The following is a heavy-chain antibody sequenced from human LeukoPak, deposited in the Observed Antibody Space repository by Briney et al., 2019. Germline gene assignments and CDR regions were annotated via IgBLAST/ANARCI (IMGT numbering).Heavy chain of an antibody. Sequence: GGSLRLSCAASGFTFSDYYMSWIRQAPGKGLEWVANIKHDGTEKNYVDSVRGRFTISRDNTKNSLYLQMSSLRAEDTAVYYCTKDGAAGAPPEVMAVWGQGTTVTVSS. V-gene: IGHV3-7*01. CDR1: GFTFSDYY. J-gene: IGHJ6*02. D-gene: IGHD6-13*01. CDR2: IKHDGTEK. CDR3: TKDGAAGAPPEVMAV.